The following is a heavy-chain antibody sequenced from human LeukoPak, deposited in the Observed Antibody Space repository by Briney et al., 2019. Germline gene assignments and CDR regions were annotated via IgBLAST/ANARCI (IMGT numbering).Heavy chain of an antibody. D-gene: IGHD6-19*01. CDR2: IYYSGST. CDR3: AKSSSGWYEFDP. CDR1: GGSVSSGSCY. J-gene: IGHJ5*02. Sequence: SETLSLTCTVSGGSVSSGSCYWSWIRQPPGKGLEWIGYIYYSGSTNYNPSLKSRVTISVDTSKNQFSLKLSSVTAADTAVYYCAKSSSGWYEFDPRGQGTLVTVSS. V-gene: IGHV4-61*01.